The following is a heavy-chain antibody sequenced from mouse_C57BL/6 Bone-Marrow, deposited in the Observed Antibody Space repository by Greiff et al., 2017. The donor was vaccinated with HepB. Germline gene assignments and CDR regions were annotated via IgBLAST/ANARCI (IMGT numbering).Heavy chain of an antibody. Sequence: QVHVKQSGPGLVQPSQSLSITCTVSGFSLTSYGVHWVRQSPGKGLEWLGVIWSGGSTDYNAAFISRLSISKDNSKSQVFFKMNSLQADDTAIYYCARISSFYGNYEGFAYWGQGTLVTVSA. CDR1: GFSLTSYG. CDR2: IWSGGST. CDR3: ARISSFYGNYEGFAY. J-gene: IGHJ3*01. V-gene: IGHV2-2*01. D-gene: IGHD2-1*01.